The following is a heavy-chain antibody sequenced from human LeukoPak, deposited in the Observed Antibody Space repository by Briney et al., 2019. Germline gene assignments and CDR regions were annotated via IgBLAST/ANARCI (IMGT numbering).Heavy chain of an antibody. V-gene: IGHV3-48*03. D-gene: IGHD3-10*02. CDR2: IRSSGSTR. CDR1: GFTFSSYE. J-gene: IGHJ6*04. Sequence: GGSLRLSCAPSGFTFSSYEMNWVRQDPGAGLEWASYIRSSGSTRYYAHSVKGRSTISRDNAKNSVYLQMNSLRAEETAVYYCAELGITMIGGVWGKGTTVTISS. CDR3: AELGITMIGGV.